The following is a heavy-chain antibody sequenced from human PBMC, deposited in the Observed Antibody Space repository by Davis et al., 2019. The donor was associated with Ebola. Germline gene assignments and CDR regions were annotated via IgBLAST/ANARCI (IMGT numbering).Heavy chain of an antibody. D-gene: IGHD2-15*01. J-gene: IGHJ4*02. CDR3: ARGRDIVVLVAAFDY. V-gene: IGHV4-34*01. Sequence: SETLSLTCAVYGGSFSGYYWTWIRQPPGKGLEWIGEINDSGSTKYNPSLKSRVTISVDTSKNQFSLKLSSVTAADTAVYYCARGRDIVVLVAAFDYWGQGTLVTVSS. CDR1: GGSFSGYY. CDR2: INDSGST.